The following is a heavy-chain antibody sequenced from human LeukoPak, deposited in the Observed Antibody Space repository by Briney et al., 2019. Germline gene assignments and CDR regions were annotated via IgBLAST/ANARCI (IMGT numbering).Heavy chain of an antibody. J-gene: IGHJ4*02. CDR2: IKPDSGAI. D-gene: IGHD2-2*01. V-gene: IGHV1-2*02. CDR1: GYTFTAYF. CDR3: ASVTYTSFDDFDH. Sequence: GASVKVSCKASGYTFTAYFIHWVRQAPGQGLEWMGWIKPDSGAINYAQKFQGRVTMTRDTSISTAYMELRSLRSDDTAVYYCASVTYTSFDDFDHWGQGTLVTVSS.